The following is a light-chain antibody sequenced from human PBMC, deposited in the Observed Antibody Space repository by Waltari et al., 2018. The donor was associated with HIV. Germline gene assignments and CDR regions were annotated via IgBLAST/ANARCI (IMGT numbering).Light chain of an antibody. CDR3: CSYAGSSTHV. Sequence: QSALTQPASVSGSPGQSITISCAGTSSDVGSYNVVSWYQQPPGKAPKLMIYEISKRPSGVSNRFSGSKSGNTASLTISGLQAEDEAYYYCCSYAGSSTHVCGTGTKVTVL. CDR2: EIS. CDR1: SSDVGSYNV. V-gene: IGLV2-23*02. J-gene: IGLJ1*01.